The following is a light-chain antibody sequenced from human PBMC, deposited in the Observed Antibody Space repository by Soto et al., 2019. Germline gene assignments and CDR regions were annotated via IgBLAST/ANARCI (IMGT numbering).Light chain of an antibody. CDR2: GAS. V-gene: IGKV3-20*01. J-gene: IGKJ4*01. CDR1: QSVSNNY. CDR3: QQFSSYPLT. Sequence: VLTQSAGTLSLSQEERATLSCRASQSVSNNYLAWYQQKPGQAPRLLIYGASSRATGIPDRFSGGGSGTDFTLTISRLEPEDFAVYYCQQFSSYPLTFGGGTKV.